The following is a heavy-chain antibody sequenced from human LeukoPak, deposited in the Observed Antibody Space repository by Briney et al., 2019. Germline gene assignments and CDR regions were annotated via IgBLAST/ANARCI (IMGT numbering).Heavy chain of an antibody. D-gene: IGHD3-10*01. CDR3: ARATDYYGSGSYLPLYYFYGMDV. J-gene: IGHJ6*04. Sequence: GGSLRLSCAASGFTFSRHAMHWVRQSPGKGLEWVAIISYDGSDEYIADSVKGRFSVSRDNSRNTLDLQMNSLTTEDTALYYCARATDYYGSGSYLPLYYFYGMDVWGKGTAVIVSS. CDR1: GFTFSRHA. CDR2: ISYDGSDE. V-gene: IGHV3-30*04.